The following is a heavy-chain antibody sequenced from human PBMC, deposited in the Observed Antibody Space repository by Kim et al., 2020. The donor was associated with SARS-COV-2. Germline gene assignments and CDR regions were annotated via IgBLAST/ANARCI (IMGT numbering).Heavy chain of an antibody. V-gene: IGHV3-21*01. CDR2: ISSSSSYI. Sequence: GGSLRLSCAASGFTFSSYSMNWVRQAPGKGLEWVSSISSSSSYIYYADSVKGRFTISRDNAKNSLYLQMNSLRAEDTAVYYCARDLLDCSGGSCYFYAFGIWGQGTMVTVSS. J-gene: IGHJ3*02. D-gene: IGHD2-15*01. CDR1: GFTFSSYS. CDR3: ARDLLDCSGGSCYFYAFGI.